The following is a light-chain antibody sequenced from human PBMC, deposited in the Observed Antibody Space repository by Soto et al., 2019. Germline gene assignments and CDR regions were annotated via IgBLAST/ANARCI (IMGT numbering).Light chain of an antibody. CDR1: QSVSSN. J-gene: IGKJ4*01. Sequence: EIVMTQSPATLSVSPGERATLSCRASQSVSSNLAWYQQKPGQAPRLLIYGASTRATGIPARFSGSGSGTEFTLTIRSLQSEDFAVYYCKHYNELPLTFGGGTKVDIK. V-gene: IGKV3-15*01. CDR3: KHYNELPLT. CDR2: GAS.